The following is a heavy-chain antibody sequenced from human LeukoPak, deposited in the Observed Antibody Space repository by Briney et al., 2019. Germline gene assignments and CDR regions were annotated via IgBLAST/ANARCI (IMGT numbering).Heavy chain of an antibody. D-gene: IGHD6-6*01. J-gene: IGHJ4*02. Sequence: GGSLRLSCAASGFTFSSYAMSWVRPAPGKGLEWVSAISGSGGSTYYADSVKGRFTISRDNSKNTLYLQMNSLRAEDTAVYYCAKSPGKQLLLSFDYWGQGTLVTVSS. CDR3: AKSPGKQLLLSFDY. CDR1: GFTFSSYA. CDR2: ISGSGGST. V-gene: IGHV3-23*01.